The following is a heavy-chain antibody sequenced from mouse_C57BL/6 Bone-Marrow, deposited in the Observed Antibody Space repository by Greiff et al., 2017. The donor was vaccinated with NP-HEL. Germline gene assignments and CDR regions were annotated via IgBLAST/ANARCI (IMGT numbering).Heavy chain of an antibody. D-gene: IGHD1-1*01. J-gene: IGHJ4*01. CDR1: GFSLTSYG. Sequence: VQLVESGPGLVQPSQSLSITCTVSGFSLTSYGVHWVRQSPGKGLEWLGVIWSGGSTDYNAAFISRLSISKDNSKSQVFFKMNSLQADDTAIYYCARSYYGSSYQAMDYWGQGTSVTVSS. CDR2: IWSGGST. V-gene: IGHV2-2*01. CDR3: ARSYYGSSYQAMDY.